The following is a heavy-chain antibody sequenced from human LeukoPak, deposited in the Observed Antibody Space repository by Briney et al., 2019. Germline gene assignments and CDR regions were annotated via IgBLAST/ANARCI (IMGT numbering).Heavy chain of an antibody. J-gene: IGHJ4*02. Sequence: GGSLRLSCAASGFNFQIYAMHWVLQAPGKGLEWVAIISYGGDNKYYADSVKGRFTISRDNSKSMLYLQMNGLRPEDTAVYYCSRDGPRDYDILTALDYWGQGTVVSVSS. CDR3: SRDGPRDYDILTALDY. CDR2: ISYGGDNK. V-gene: IGHV3-30*04. CDR1: GFNFQIYA. D-gene: IGHD3-9*01.